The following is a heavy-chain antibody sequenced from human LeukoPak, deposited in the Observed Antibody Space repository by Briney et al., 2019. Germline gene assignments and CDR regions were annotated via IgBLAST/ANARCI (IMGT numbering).Heavy chain of an antibody. CDR1: GFTFSSYG. J-gene: IGHJ4*02. Sequence: GGSLRLSCAASGFTFSSYGMSWVRQAPGKGLEWVAVISGSGGSTYYADSVKGRFTISRDNAKNSLYLQMNSLRAEDTAVYYCASVEMADDYWGQGTLVTVSS. CDR2: ISGSGGST. V-gene: IGHV3-23*01. D-gene: IGHD5-24*01. CDR3: ASVEMADDY.